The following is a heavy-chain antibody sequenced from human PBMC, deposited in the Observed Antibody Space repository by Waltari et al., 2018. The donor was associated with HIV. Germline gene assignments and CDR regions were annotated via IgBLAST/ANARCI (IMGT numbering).Heavy chain of an antibody. J-gene: IGHJ4*01. CDR1: GFMFDAYA. V-gene: IGHV3-9*01. CDR2: ISWNGRTT. CDR3: AKDSRELVGYYFDY. Sequence: EVQLVESGGAVVQPGRSLRLSCAASGFMFDAYAMHWVRQAPGKGLEWVSGISWNGRTTVYADSVKGRFTISRDNAKGALYLQLSSLRPEDTAFYYCAKDSRELVGYYFDYWGLGTLVTVSS. D-gene: IGHD1-26*01.